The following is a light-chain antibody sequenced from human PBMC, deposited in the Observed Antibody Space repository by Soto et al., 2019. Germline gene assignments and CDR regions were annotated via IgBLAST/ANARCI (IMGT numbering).Light chain of an antibody. CDR1: SSDVGGYNY. V-gene: IGLV2-14*01. Sequence: QSVLTQPASVSGSPGQSITISCTGTSSDVGGYNYVSWYQQHPGKAPKLMIYEVSNRPSGVSNRFSDSKSGNTASLTISGLQAEDEADYYCSSYTSSSTVVFGGGTKVTVL. J-gene: IGLJ2*01. CDR2: EVS. CDR3: SSYTSSSTVV.